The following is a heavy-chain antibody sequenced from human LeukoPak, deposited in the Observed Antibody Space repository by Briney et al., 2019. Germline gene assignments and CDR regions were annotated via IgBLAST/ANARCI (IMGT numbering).Heavy chain of an antibody. CDR2: IYNGGST. V-gene: IGHV4-61*02. D-gene: IGHD2-15*01. CDR3: ARGPHCSGGSCYSVSDY. Sequence: KPSETLSLTCTVSGDSMSSGSYYCSWIRQPAGRGLEWIGRIYNGGSTNYNPSLKSRVTISLDTSKNQFSLKLTSVTAADTAVYYCARGPHCSGGSCYSVSDYWGQGTLVTVSS. J-gene: IGHJ4*02. CDR1: GDSMSSGSYY.